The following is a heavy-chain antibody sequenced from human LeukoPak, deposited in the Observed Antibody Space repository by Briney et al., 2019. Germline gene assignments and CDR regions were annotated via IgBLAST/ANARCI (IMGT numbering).Heavy chain of an antibody. J-gene: IGHJ4*02. V-gene: IGHV1-3*01. CDR3: ARVRGGWSPLDY. CDR2: INAGNGNT. Sequence: ASVKVSCKASGYTFTSYAMHWVRQAPGQRLEWMGWINAGNGNTKHSQKFQGRVTITRDTSASTAYMEPSSLRSEDTAVYYCARVRGGWSPLDYWGQGTLVTVSS. D-gene: IGHD6-19*01. CDR1: GYTFTSYA.